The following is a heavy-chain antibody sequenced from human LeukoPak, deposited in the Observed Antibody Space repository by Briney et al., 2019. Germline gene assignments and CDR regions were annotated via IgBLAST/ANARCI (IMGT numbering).Heavy chain of an antibody. CDR3: ARVGMGIFGVVIPDAFDI. J-gene: IGHJ3*02. V-gene: IGHV4-4*07. Sequence: SETLSLTCTVSGGSISSYYWSRIRQPAGKGLEWIGRIYTSGSTNYNPSLKSRVTMSVDTSKNQFSLKLSSVTAADTAVYYCARVGMGIFGVVIPDAFDIWGQGTMVTVSS. CDR1: GGSISSYY. D-gene: IGHD3-3*01. CDR2: IYTSGST.